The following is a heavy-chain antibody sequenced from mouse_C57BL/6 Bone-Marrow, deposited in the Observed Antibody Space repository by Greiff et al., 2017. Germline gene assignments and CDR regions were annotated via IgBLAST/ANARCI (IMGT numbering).Heavy chain of an antibody. CDR2: IRNKANNHAT. CDR3: TRGTTVVAYYFDY. V-gene: IGHV6-6*01. J-gene: IGHJ2*01. Sequence: EVKLVESGGGLVQPGGSMKLSCAASGFTFSDAWMDWVRQSPEKGLEWVAEIRNKANNHATYYAESVKGRFTISRDDSKSSVYLQMNSLRAEDTGIYYCTRGTTVVAYYFDYWGQGTTLTVSS. D-gene: IGHD1-1*01. CDR1: GFTFSDAW.